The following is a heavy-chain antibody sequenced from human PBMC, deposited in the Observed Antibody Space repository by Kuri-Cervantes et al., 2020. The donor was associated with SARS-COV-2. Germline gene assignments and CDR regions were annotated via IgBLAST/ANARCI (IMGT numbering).Heavy chain of an antibody. CDR1: GYTFTSYY. D-gene: IGHD3-16*02. V-gene: IGHV1-46*01. CDR3: ARESGSSYDYVWGSYRYRNGWFDP. Sequence: GESLKVSCKASGYTFTSYYMHWVRQAPGQGLEWMGIINPSGGSTSYAQKFQGRVTMTRDTSTSTVYMELSSLRSEDTAVYYCARESGSSYDYVWGSYRYRNGWFDPWGQGTLVTVSS. CDR2: INPSGGST. J-gene: IGHJ5*02.